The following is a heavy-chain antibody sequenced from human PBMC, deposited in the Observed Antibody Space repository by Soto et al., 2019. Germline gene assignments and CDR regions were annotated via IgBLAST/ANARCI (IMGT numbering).Heavy chain of an antibody. CDR1: GGSFSGYY. Sequence: SETLSLTCAVYGGSFSGYYYSWIRQPPGKGLEWIGEINHSGSNNYNPSLKSRVTISVDTSKNQFSLKLSSVTAADTAVYYCAGGKYCSSTSCYTGGQTDYWGQGTLVTVSS. V-gene: IGHV4-34*01. CDR2: INHSGSN. CDR3: AGGKYCSSTSCYTGGQTDY. J-gene: IGHJ4*02. D-gene: IGHD2-2*02.